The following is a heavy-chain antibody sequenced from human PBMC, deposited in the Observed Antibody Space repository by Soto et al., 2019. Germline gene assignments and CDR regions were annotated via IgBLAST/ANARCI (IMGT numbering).Heavy chain of an antibody. CDR1: GGSMSSYY. CDR2: IYYTGTT. J-gene: IGHJ5*02. Sequence: QVQLQESGPGLVKPSETLSLTCTVSGGSMSSYYWNWLRQPPGKGLEWIGYIYYTGTTNYNPSLKSRVTISVDTSQNQFSLNLSSVTAADTAVYYCAGSGMYNWLDPWGQGTLVTVYS. D-gene: IGHD6-19*01. CDR3: AGSGMYNWLDP. V-gene: IGHV4-59*01.